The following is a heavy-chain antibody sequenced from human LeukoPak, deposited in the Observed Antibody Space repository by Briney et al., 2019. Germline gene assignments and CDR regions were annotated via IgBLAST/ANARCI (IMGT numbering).Heavy chain of an antibody. D-gene: IGHD1-1*01. CDR1: GGSISSYY. V-gene: IGHV4-59*01. Sequence: SETLSLTCTVSGGSISSYYWSWIRQPPGKGLEWIGYIYYSGSTNYNPSLKSRVTISVDTSKNQFSLKLNSVTAADTAVYYCARGGATTTAYSYMGVWGKGTTVTVSS. CDR2: IYYSGST. CDR3: ARGGATTTAYSYMGV. J-gene: IGHJ6*03.